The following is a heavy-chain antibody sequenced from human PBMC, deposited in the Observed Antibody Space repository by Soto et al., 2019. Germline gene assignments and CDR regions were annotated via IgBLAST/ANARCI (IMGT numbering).Heavy chain of an antibody. D-gene: IGHD1-26*01. J-gene: IGHJ3*02. CDR1: VYSFTSYW. CDR2: IYPGDSDT. CDR3: AIVPIVGAKGKAFDI. Sequence: EVKLVQSGAEVKKPGGSLKISCKGSVYSFTSYWIGWVRQMPGKGLEWMGIIYPGDSDTRYSPSVQGQVTISADKSISNAYLQWSSLKASDTAMYYCAIVPIVGAKGKAFDIWGQGTMVTVSS. V-gene: IGHV5-51*01.